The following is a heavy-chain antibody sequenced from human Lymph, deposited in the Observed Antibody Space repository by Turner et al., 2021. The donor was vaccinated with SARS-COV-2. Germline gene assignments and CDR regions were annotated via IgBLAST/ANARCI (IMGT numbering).Heavy chain of an antibody. V-gene: IGHV3-53*02. CDR2: IYSGGTT. J-gene: IGHJ6*02. CDR3: ARDLGTYGMDV. Sequence: EVQLVETGGGLIQPGGSLRLSCAASGIIVSRNYMNWVRQATGKGLEWVSVIYSGGTTYDADAVKGLFTISRDNSKNTLYLQMNSLRVEDTAVYYGARDLGTYGMDVWGQGTTVTVSS. CDR1: GIIVSRNY. D-gene: IGHD6-13*01.